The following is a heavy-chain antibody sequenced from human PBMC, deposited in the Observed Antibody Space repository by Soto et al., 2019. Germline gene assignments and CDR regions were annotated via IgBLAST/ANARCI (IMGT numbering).Heavy chain of an antibody. D-gene: IGHD3-10*01. V-gene: IGHV4-59*01. CDR1: GGSISSYY. CDR3: ARDRGKWFGEFNDAFDI. J-gene: IGHJ3*02. Sequence: SETLSLTCTVSGGSISSYYWSWIRQPPGKGLEWIGYIYYSGSTNYNPSLKSRVTISVDTSKNQFSLKLSSVTAADTAVYYCARDRGKWFGEFNDAFDIWGQGTMVTVSS. CDR2: IYYSGST.